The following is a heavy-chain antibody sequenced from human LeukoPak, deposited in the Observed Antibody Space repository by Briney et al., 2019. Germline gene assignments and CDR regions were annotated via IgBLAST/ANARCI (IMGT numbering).Heavy chain of an antibody. CDR2: INPSGGST. CDR3: ARDIIDAPIAAAGTGMDV. Sequence: ASVKASCKASGYTFTSYYMHWVRQAPGQGLEWMGIINPSGGSTSYAQKFQGRVTMTRDTSTSTVYMELSSLRSEDTAVYYCARDIIDAPIAAAGTGMDVWGQGTTVTVSS. V-gene: IGHV1-46*01. CDR1: GYTFTSYY. J-gene: IGHJ6*02. D-gene: IGHD6-13*01.